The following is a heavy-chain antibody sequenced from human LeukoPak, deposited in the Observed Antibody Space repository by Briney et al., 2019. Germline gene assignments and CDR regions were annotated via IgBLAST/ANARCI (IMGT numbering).Heavy chain of an antibody. V-gene: IGHV3-30-3*01. CDR2: IPYDGSNK. CDR3: ARDPGYYDSSGYCDY. D-gene: IGHD3-22*01. J-gene: IGHJ4*02. Sequence: GGSLRLSCAASGFTFSSYAMHWVRQAPGKGLEWVAVIPYDGSNKYYADSVKGRFTISRDNSKNTLYLQMNSLRAEDTAVYYCARDPGYYDSSGYCDYWGQGTLVTVSS. CDR1: GFTFSSYA.